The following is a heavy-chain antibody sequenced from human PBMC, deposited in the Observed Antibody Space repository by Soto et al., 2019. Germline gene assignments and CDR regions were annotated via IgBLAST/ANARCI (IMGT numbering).Heavy chain of an antibody. CDR2: IYYSGST. Sequence: QLQLQESGPGLVKPSETLSLTCTVSGGSISSSSYYWGWIRQPPGKGLEWIGSIYYSGSTYYNPSLKRRVTISVDTSKNQFALKLSSVTAADTAVYYCARTRTGRGWFDPWGQGTLVTVSS. V-gene: IGHV4-39*01. CDR1: GGSISSSSYY. J-gene: IGHJ5*02. D-gene: IGHD3-9*01. CDR3: ARTRTGRGWFDP.